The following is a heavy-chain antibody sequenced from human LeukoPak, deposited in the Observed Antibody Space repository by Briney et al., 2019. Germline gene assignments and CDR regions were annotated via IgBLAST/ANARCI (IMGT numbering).Heavy chain of an antibody. Sequence: PSETLSLTCTVSGVSISTYNWSWIRQIPGKGLEWIGYIYYSGSTNYNPSLKSRVTISVDTSKNQFSLKLSSVTAADTAVYYCARVVGDYYYYYMDVWGKGTTVTISS. V-gene: IGHV4-59*01. CDR2: IYYSGST. CDR1: GVSISTYN. D-gene: IGHD2-15*01. CDR3: ARVVGDYYYYYMDV. J-gene: IGHJ6*03.